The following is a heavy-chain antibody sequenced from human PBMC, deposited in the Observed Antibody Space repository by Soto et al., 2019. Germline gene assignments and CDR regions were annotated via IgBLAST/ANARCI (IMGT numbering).Heavy chain of an antibody. CDR2: IIPIFGTA. Sequence: ASVKVSCKASGGTFSSYAISWVRQAPGQGLEWMGGIIPIFGTANYAQKFQGRVTITADESTSTAYMELSSLGSEDTAVYYCARFLVDTPYGMDVWGQGTTVTVSS. CDR1: GGTFSSYA. V-gene: IGHV1-69*13. CDR3: ARFLVDTPYGMDV. D-gene: IGHD5-18*01. J-gene: IGHJ6*02.